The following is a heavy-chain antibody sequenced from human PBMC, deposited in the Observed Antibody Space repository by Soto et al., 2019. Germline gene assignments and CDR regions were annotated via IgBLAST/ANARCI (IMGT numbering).Heavy chain of an antibody. CDR1: GGSISSYY. CDR2: IYYSGST. CDR3: ARGGGDYDILTGPLSTPSTWFDP. J-gene: IGHJ5*02. D-gene: IGHD3-9*01. V-gene: IGHV4-59*01. Sequence: SETLSLTCTVSGGSISSYYWSWIRQPPGKGLEWIGYIYYSGSTNYNPSLKSRVTISVDTSKNQFSLKLSSVTAADTAVYYCARGGGDYDILTGPLSTPSTWFDPWGQGTLVTVS.